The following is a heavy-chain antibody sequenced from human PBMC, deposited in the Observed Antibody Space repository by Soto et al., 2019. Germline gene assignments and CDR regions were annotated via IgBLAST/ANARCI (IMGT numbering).Heavy chain of an antibody. V-gene: IGHV1-69*04. CDR3: ATRYGSGYRAFDY. D-gene: IGHD3-10*01. CDR2: VNPILSMS. J-gene: IGHJ4*02. CDR1: GDTFSFYS. Sequence: QVQLVQSGAEVKRPGSSVKVSCKASGDTFSFYSINWVRQAPGLGLEWMGRVNPILSMSNYAPRFQGIVTMTADKSTSTAYMELSGLRSEDPALYYCATRYGSGYRAFDYWGQGALVTVAS.